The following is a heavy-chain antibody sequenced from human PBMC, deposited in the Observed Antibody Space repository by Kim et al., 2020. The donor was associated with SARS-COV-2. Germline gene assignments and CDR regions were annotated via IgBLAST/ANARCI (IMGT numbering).Heavy chain of an antibody. CDR1: GYTFTSYY. CDR2: INPSGGST. D-gene: IGHD5-18*01. CDR3: ARRYVDTAMELYYYFDY. J-gene: IGHJ4*02. Sequence: ASVKVSCKASGYTFTSYYMHWVRQAPGQGLEWMGIINPSGGSTSYAQKFQGRVTMTRDTSTSTVYVELSSLRSEDTAVYYCARRYVDTAMELYYYFDYWGQGTLVTVSS. V-gene: IGHV1-46*01.